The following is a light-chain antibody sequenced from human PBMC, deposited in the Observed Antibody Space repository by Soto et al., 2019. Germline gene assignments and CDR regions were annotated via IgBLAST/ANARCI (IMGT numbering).Light chain of an antibody. CDR3: HHSHSTPLT. V-gene: IGKV1-39*01. Sequence: DIPMTQSPSSLSASVGDRVTITCRASQDINIYLNWYQQRPGKAPNLLLYTASSLQSGVPSRFSGSGFGTYFCRTITSLQPTDFATYFCHHSHSTPLTFGGGTKVESK. CDR2: TAS. CDR1: QDINIY. J-gene: IGKJ4*01.